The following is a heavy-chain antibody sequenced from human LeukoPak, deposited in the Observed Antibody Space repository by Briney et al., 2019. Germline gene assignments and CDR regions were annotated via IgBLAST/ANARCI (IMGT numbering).Heavy chain of an antibody. J-gene: IGHJ4*02. CDR3: ARDLHELRFLDWLLPGDY. CDR1: GGTFSSYA. D-gene: IGHD3-3*01. Sequence: GASVKVSCKASGGTFSSYAISWVRQAPGQGLEWMGGIIPIFGTANYAQKFQGRVTITADESTSTAYMELSSLRSEDTAVYYCARDLHELRFLDWLLPGDYWGQGTLVTVSS. V-gene: IGHV1-69*13. CDR2: IIPIFGTA.